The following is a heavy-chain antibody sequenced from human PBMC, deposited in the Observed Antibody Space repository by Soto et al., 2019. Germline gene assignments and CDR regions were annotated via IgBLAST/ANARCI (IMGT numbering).Heavy chain of an antibody. J-gene: IGHJ6*02. CDR3: ARGDALYSSGWIPSGGMDV. CDR2: ISAYNGNT. Sequence: QVQLVQSGAEVKKPGASVKVSCKASGYTFTSYGISWVREAPGQGLEWMGWISAYNGNTNYAQKLQGRVTMTTDTSTSTAYMELRSLRSDDTAVYYCARGDALYSSGWIPSGGMDVWGQGTTVTVSS. V-gene: IGHV1-18*01. CDR1: GYTFTSYG. D-gene: IGHD6-19*01.